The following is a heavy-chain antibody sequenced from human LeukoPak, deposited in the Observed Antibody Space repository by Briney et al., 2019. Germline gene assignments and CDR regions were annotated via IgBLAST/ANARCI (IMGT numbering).Heavy chain of an antibody. CDR2: INSDGSSR. J-gene: IGHJ4*02. CDR3: ARDPPEWELPFDY. Sequence: PGGSLRLSCAASGFTSSNYWMHWVRQAPGKGLVWVSTINSDGSSRTYADSVKGRFTIPRDNAKNTLYLQMNSLRVEDTAVYYCARDPPEWELPFDYWGQGTLVTVSS. V-gene: IGHV3-74*01. D-gene: IGHD1-26*01. CDR1: GFTSSNYW.